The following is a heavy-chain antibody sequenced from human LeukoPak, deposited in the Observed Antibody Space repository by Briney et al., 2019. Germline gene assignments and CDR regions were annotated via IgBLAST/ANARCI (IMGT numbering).Heavy chain of an antibody. D-gene: IGHD3-9*01. J-gene: IGHJ5*02. Sequence: GGSLRLSCAASGFTFSSYWMSWVRQAPGKGLEWVSSISSSSSYIYYADSVKGRFTISRDNAKNSLYLQMNSLRAEDTAVYYCARESYFDLGRWFDPWGQGTLVTVSS. CDR1: GFTFSSYW. CDR2: ISSSSSYI. CDR3: ARESYFDLGRWFDP. V-gene: IGHV3-21*01.